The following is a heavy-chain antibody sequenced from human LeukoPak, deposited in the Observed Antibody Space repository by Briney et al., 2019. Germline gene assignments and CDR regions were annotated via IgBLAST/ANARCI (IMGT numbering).Heavy chain of an antibody. J-gene: IGHJ4*02. CDR3: ARENIVVVPAATDY. CDR1: GGSFSGYY. Sequence: SETLSLTCAVYGGSFSGYYWSWIRLPPGKGLEWIGEINHSGSTNYNPSLKSRVTISVDTSKNQFSLKLSSVTAADTAVYYCARENIVVVPAATDYWGQGTLVTVSS. CDR2: INHSGST. D-gene: IGHD2-2*01. V-gene: IGHV4-34*01.